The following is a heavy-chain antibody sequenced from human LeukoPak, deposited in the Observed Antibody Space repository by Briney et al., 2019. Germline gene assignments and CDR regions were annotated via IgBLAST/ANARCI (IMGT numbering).Heavy chain of an antibody. CDR1: GFTFSSYA. D-gene: IGHD1-1*01. Sequence: GGSLRLSCAASGFTFSSYAMSWVRQAPGKGREWVSTISGSGGSTYYADSVKGRFPISRDNSKNTVYLQMNSLRAEDTAVYYCARDPQRRMEGPYDYWGQGTLVTVSS. CDR3: ARDPQRRMEGPYDY. J-gene: IGHJ4*02. CDR2: ISGSGGST. V-gene: IGHV3-23*01.